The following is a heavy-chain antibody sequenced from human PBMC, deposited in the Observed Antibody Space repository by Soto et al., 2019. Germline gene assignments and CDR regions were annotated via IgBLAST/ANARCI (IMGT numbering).Heavy chain of an antibody. CDR3: AILPSRGYSYG. CDR1: GFTFSSYC. CDR2: ISYDGSNK. V-gene: IGHV3-30*03. Sequence: GGSLRLSCSASGFTFSSYCMHWVRQAPGKGLGGGEVISYDGSNKYYEDSVKGRFTISRDNSKDTLYLQMNSLRADDTAVYYCAILPSRGYSYGWGQGTLVTVSS. D-gene: IGHD5-18*01. J-gene: IGHJ4*02.